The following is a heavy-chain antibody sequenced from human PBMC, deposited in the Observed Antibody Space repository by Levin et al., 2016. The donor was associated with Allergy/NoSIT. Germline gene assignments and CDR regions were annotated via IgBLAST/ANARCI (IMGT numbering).Heavy chain of an antibody. CDR3: ARDPGYSSGSVEFDP. J-gene: IGHJ5*02. D-gene: IGHD6-19*01. CDR1: GFSVSNIY. Sequence: GESLKISCAASGFSVSNIYMSWVRQAPGKGLEWVSVIHSGGDTYYADSVKGRFTISRDNSKNTLYLQMENLRPEDTAVYHCARDPGYSSGSVEFDPWGQGTLVTVSS. CDR2: IHSGGDT. V-gene: IGHV3-53*01.